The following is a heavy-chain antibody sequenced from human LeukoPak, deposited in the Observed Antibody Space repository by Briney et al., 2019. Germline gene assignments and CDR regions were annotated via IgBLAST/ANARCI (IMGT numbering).Heavy chain of an antibody. J-gene: IGHJ4*02. V-gene: IGHV3-73*01. D-gene: IGHD3-3*01. CDR3: AGNYDSWTGLNY. CDR1: RFTFSGSA. Sequence: EGSLRLSCAASRFTFSGSAMHWVRQASGKGLEWVGHIGNKASNYATEYAASLKGRFTISRDDSKDTAYLQVNSLKTEDTAVYYCAGNYDSWTGLNYWGQGTLVTVSS. CDR2: IGNKASNYAT.